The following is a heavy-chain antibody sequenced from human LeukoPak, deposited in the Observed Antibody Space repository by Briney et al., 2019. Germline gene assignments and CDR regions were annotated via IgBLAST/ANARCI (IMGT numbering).Heavy chain of an antibody. CDR1: GFTFSSYA. V-gene: IGHV3-30-3*01. Sequence: GGSLRLSCAASGFTFSSYAMHWVRQAPGKGLEWVAVISYDGSNKYYADSVKGRFTISRDNSKNTLYLQMNSLRAEDTAVYYCARMRSGGSYPDYWGQGTLVTVSS. CDR2: ISYDGSNK. J-gene: IGHJ4*02. D-gene: IGHD1-26*01. CDR3: ARMRSGGSYPDY.